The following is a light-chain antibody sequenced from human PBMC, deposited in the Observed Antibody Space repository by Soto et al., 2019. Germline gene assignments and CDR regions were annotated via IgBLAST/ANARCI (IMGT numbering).Light chain of an antibody. J-gene: IGKJ5*01. V-gene: IGKV3-11*01. CDR2: DAS. CDR1: QSISNY. Sequence: EIVLTQPPVTLSLSPGQGAALPCRAIQSISNYLAWYQQKPVQAPRLLIYDASNRATGTPARFSGSGAGTDFTLTISSLEPEDFAVYYCQQRRNWSPSITFGEGTRLEI. CDR3: QQRRNWSPSIT.